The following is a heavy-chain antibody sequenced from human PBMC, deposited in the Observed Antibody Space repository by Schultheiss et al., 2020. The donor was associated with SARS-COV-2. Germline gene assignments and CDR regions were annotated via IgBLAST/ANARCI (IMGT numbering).Heavy chain of an antibody. Sequence: SVKVSCKASGYTFTSYYMHWVRQAPGQGLEWMGGIIPIFGTANYAQKFQGRVTITADKSTSTAYMELSSLRSEDTAVYYCARDPYGSGRQNYYYYGMDVWGQGTTVTVSS. J-gene: IGHJ6*02. CDR2: IIPIFGTA. CDR1: GYTFTSYY. V-gene: IGHV1-69*06. D-gene: IGHD3-10*01. CDR3: ARDPYGSGRQNYYYYGMDV.